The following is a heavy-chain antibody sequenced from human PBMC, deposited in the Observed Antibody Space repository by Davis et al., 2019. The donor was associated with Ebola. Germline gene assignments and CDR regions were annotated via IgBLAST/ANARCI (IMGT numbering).Heavy chain of an antibody. D-gene: IGHD2/OR15-2a*01. CDR2: INPSGGST. CDR1: AGTFSSYA. J-gene: IGHJ5*02. CDR3: ARRSRPPYLWFDP. Sequence: ASVQVSCKASAGTFSSYAISWVRPAPGQGPEWMGIINPSGGSTSYAQKFQGRVTMTRDTSTSTVYMELSSLRSEDTAVYYCARRSRPPYLWFDPWGQGTLVTVSS. V-gene: IGHV1-46*01.